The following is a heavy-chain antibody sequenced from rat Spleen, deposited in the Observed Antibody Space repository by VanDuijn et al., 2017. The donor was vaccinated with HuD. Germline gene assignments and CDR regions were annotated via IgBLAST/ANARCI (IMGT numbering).Heavy chain of an antibody. CDR2: ISSVGGNT. CDR1: GFTFTNYD. J-gene: IGHJ4*01. V-gene: IGHV5S23*01. Sequence: EVQLVESGGGLVQPGRSLKLSCAASGFTFTNYDMAWVRQAPTKGLEWVASISSVGGNTYFRDSVKGRFTISRDNAKSTLYLQMDSLRSEDTATYYCARHSSPAIHYVMDAWGQGASVTVSS. D-gene: IGHD1-2*01. CDR3: ARHSSPAIHYVMDA.